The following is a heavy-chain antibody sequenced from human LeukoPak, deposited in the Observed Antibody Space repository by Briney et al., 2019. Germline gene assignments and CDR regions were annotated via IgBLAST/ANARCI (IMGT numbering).Heavy chain of an antibody. CDR2: ISGSGGST. J-gene: IGHJ4*02. D-gene: IGHD6-19*01. V-gene: IGHV3-23*01. CDR1: GFTFRSYA. Sequence: GGSLRLSCAASGFTFRSYAMSWVRQAPGKGLEWVSGISGSGGSTYYADSVKGRFTISRDNSKNTLYLQMNSLRAEDTAVYHCAKDQYSSGWYRFDYWGQGTLVTVSS. CDR3: AKDQYSSGWYRFDY.